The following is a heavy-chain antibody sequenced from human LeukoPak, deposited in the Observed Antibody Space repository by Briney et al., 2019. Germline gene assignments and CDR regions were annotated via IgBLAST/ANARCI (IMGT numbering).Heavy chain of an antibody. Sequence: ASVKVSCKASGYTFTSYYMHWVRQAPGQGLEWMGIINPSGGSTSYAQKFQGRVTMTRDTSTSTVYMELSSLRSEDTAVYYCARLFGYYYDSSAYHFSYWGQGTLVTVSS. D-gene: IGHD3-22*01. CDR1: GYTFTSYY. CDR2: INPSGGST. J-gene: IGHJ4*02. CDR3: ARLFGYYYDSSAYHFSY. V-gene: IGHV1-46*01.